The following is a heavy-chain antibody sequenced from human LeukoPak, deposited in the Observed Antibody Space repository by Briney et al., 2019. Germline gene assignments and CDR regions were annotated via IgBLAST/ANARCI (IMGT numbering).Heavy chain of an antibody. CDR2: IRYDGSNK. Sequence: RGSLRLSSAASGFTFSGYGMHWVPQAPGKGLEWVAFIRYDGSNKYYADSVKGRFTISRDNSKNTLYLQMNSLRAEDTAVYYCAKADSGYYYYFMDVWGKGTTVTISS. D-gene: IGHD3-22*01. V-gene: IGHV3-30*02. J-gene: IGHJ6*03. CDR1: GFTFSGYG. CDR3: AKADSGYYYYFMDV.